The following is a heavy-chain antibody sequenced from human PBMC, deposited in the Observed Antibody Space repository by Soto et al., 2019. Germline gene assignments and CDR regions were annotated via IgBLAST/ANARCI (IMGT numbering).Heavy chain of an antibody. Sequence: GGSLRLSCAASGFTFSGSAMHWVRQASGKGLEWVGRIRSKANSYATAYAASVKGRFTISRDDSKNTAYLQMNSLKTEDTAVCYCTRQGDIVVVPAATFYYGMDVWGQGTTVTVSS. CDR2: IRSKANSYAT. V-gene: IGHV3-73*01. CDR1: GFTFSGSA. J-gene: IGHJ6*02. D-gene: IGHD2-2*01. CDR3: TRQGDIVVVPAATFYYGMDV.